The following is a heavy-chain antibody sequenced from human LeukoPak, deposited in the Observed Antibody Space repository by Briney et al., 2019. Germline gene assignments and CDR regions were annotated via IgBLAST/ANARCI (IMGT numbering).Heavy chain of an antibody. CDR2: ISWNSGSI. D-gene: IGHD6-19*01. Sequence: GGSLRLSCAASGFTFDDYAMHWVRQAPGKGLEWVSGISWNSGSIGYADSVKGRFTISRDNAKNSLYLQMNSLRAEDMALYYWQKGLGGWSGGVDYGAQGT. J-gene: IGHJ4*02. V-gene: IGHV3-9*03. CDR1: GFTFDDYA. CDR3: QKGLGGWSGGVDY.